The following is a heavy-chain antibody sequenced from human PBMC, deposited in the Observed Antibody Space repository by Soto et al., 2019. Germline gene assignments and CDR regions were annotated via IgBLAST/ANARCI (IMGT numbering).Heavy chain of an antibody. D-gene: IGHD4-17*01. J-gene: IGHJ4*02. Sequence: QVQLQESGPGLVKHSQTLSLTCTVSGDSFSSGDYKWSWIRQPPGKGLEWIGYTYYSGYTYNNPSLKSRLTMSVDTSKNQFSLKLSSVTAADTAVYYCARSGDYVAFDYWGQGTLVTVS. CDR2: TYYSGYT. CDR1: GDSFSSGDYK. CDR3: ARSGDYVAFDY. V-gene: IGHV4-30-4*01.